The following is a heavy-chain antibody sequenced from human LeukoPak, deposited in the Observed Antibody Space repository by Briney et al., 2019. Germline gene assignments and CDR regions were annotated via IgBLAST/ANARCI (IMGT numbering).Heavy chain of an antibody. D-gene: IGHD2-21*01. CDR3: ADHFACGATTCPSFDH. Sequence: GGSLRLSCKASGFTFSRYSMNWVRQAPGQGLEWVASISHSGYDIYYADSERGRFTISRDNAKNSLSLQMNNLRAEDTGVYYCADHFACGATTCPSFDHWGQGTLVTVSS. J-gene: IGHJ4*02. V-gene: IGHV3-21*01. CDR2: ISHSGYDI. CDR1: GFTFSRYS.